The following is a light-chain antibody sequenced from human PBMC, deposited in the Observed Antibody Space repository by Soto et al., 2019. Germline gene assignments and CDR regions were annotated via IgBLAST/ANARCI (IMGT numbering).Light chain of an antibody. CDR2: VNS. CDR3: QSYDSGLSGSYV. J-gene: IGLJ1*01. CDR1: SSNIGAGYD. Sequence: QAVVTQPPSVSGAPGQRVTISCTGSSSNIGAGYDVHWHQLLPGTAPKLLMYVNSIRPSGVPDRFSGSKSGTSASLAITGLQAEDEADYYCQSYDSGLSGSYVFGTGTKLTVL. V-gene: IGLV1-40*01.